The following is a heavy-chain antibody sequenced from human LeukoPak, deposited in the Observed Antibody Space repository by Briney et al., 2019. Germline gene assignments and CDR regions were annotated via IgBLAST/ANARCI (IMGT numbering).Heavy chain of an antibody. CDR1: GFNFRGAW. Sequence: GGSLRLSCEGSGFNFRGAWLNWVRQAPGKGLEWVGRIKNYGGTTDHAAPVKGRFSVSRDDPKNTLFLQMNSLKAEDTAVYYCTTGWTSTPHDGYWGQGTPVTVSS. CDR2: IKNYGGTT. D-gene: IGHD5/OR15-5a*01. CDR3: TTGWTSTPHDGY. J-gene: IGHJ4*02. V-gene: IGHV3-15*07.